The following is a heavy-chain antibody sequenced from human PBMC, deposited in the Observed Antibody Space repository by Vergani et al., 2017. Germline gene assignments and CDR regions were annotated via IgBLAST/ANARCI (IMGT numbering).Heavy chain of an antibody. Sequence: EVQLVESGGGLVQPGGSLRLSCAASGFTFSDHYMDWVRQAPGKGLEWVGRTRNKANSYTTEYAASVKGRFTISIDDSKNSLYLQMNSLKIEDTAVYYCASLGYCSSTTCRQAFDIWGQGTMVTVS. CDR2: TRNKANSYTT. J-gene: IGHJ3*02. CDR1: GFTFSDHY. CDR3: ASLGYCSSTTCRQAFDI. D-gene: IGHD2-2*01. V-gene: IGHV3-72*01.